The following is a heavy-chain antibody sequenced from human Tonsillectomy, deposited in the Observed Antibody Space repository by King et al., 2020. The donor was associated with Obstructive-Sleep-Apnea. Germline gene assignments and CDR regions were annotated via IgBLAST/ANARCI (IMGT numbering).Heavy chain of an antibody. J-gene: IGHJ4*02. D-gene: IGHD2-21*02. V-gene: IGHV1-18*04. CDR2: ISAYNGNT. CDR3: ARGTPYCGGDCYPDY. Sequence: QLVKSGPEVKKPGASVKVSCKASGYTFTSYGISWVRQAPGQGLEWMGWISAYNGNTNYAQKLQGRVTLTADTSTTTAYMELRSLRSDDTAVYYCARGTPYCGGDCYPDYWGQGTLVTVSS. CDR1: GYTFTSYG.